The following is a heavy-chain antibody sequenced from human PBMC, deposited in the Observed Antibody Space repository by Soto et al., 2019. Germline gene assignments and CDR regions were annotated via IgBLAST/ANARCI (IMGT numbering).Heavy chain of an antibody. D-gene: IGHD3-22*01. Sequence: GESLKISCKGSGYSFTSYWIGWVRQMPGKGLEWMGIIYPGDSDTRYSPSFQGQVTISADKSISTAYLQWSSLKASDTAMYYCARQYPYYYDGSGFPFDYWGQGTLVTVSS. J-gene: IGHJ4*02. V-gene: IGHV5-51*01. CDR2: IYPGDSDT. CDR1: GYSFTSYW. CDR3: ARQYPYYYDGSGFPFDY.